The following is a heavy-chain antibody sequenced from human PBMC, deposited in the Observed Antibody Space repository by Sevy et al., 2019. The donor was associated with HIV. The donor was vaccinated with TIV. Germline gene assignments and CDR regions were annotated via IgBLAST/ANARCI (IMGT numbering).Heavy chain of an antibody. CDR2: IIPIFGTA. J-gene: IGHJ5*02. CDR1: GGTFSSYA. V-gene: IGHV1-69*13. CDR3: ARVLLWFGEPTNWFDP. Sequence: ASVKVSCKASGGTFSSYAISWVRQAPGQGLEWMGGIIPIFGTANYAQKFQGRVTITADESTGTAYMELSSLRSEDTAVYYCARVLLWFGEPTNWFDPWGQGTLVTVSS. D-gene: IGHD3-10*01.